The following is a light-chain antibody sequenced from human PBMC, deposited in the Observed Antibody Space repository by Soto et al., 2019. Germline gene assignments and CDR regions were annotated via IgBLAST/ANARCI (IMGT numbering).Light chain of an antibody. Sequence: DIQMTQSPSSLSASVGDRVTLTCRASQSISKYLNWYQVKSGKGPKLLIYGTSTLQSGVPSRFSGSGSGTHFTLTISNPQPEDFAVYYCQQGYSPLLTFGGGTRVEIK. J-gene: IGKJ4*01. CDR3: QQGYSPLLT. V-gene: IGKV1-39*01. CDR1: QSISKY. CDR2: GTS.